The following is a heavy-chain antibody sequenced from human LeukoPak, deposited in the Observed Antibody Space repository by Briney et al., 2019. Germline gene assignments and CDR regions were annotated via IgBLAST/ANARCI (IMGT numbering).Heavy chain of an antibody. CDR1: GYSFTNYW. D-gene: IGHD3-10*01. CDR2: ISPGDSDT. CDR3: PRQSPAGSGGYYYYMDV. Sequence: GESLKISCKGSGYSFTNYWIGWVRQMPGKGLEWMGIISPGDSDTRYSPSFQGQVTISADKSISTAYLQWSSLKASDSAIYYCPRQSPAGSGGYYYYMDVWAKGTTVTVS. V-gene: IGHV5-51*01. J-gene: IGHJ6*03.